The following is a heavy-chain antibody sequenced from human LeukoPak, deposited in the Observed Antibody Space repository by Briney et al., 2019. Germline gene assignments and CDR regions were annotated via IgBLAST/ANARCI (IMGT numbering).Heavy chain of an antibody. CDR3: ARDVGLRSLDY. Sequence: GGSLRLSPAASRFTFSSYSMNWVRQAPGKGLEWVSSISSSSSYIYYAGSVKGRFTISRDNAKNSLYLQMNSLRAEDTAVYYCARDVGLRSLDYWGQGTLVTVSS. D-gene: IGHD1-26*01. CDR1: RFTFSSYS. V-gene: IGHV3-21*01. J-gene: IGHJ4*02. CDR2: ISSSSSYI.